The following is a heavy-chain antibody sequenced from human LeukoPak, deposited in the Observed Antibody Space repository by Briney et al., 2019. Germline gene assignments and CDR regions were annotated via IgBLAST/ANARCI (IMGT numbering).Heavy chain of an antibody. CDR2: IYYSGST. CDR1: GGSISSYY. V-gene: IGHV4-59*01. Sequence: PSETLSLTCTVSGGSISSYYWSWIRQPPGKGLEWIGYIYYSGSTNYNPSLKSRVTILVDTSKNQFSLKLSSVTAADTAVYYCARAIKNGMDVWGQGTTVTVSS. J-gene: IGHJ6*02. CDR3: ARAIKNGMDV.